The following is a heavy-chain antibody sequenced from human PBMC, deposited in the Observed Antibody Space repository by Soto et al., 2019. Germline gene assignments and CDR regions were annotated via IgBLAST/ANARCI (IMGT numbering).Heavy chain of an antibody. Sequence: PGGALRLSCAASGFTFDDYSMHWVRQAPGKGLEWVALISYDGGTTYYGDSVKGRFTISRDDSKNTLFLQMNSLRSEDTAVYYCARPHIKSAWNDGFDIWG. J-gene: IGHJ3*02. CDR3: ARPHIKSAWNDGFDI. CDR1: GFTFDDYS. D-gene: IGHD1-1*01. CDR2: ISYDGGTT. V-gene: IGHV3-30*16.